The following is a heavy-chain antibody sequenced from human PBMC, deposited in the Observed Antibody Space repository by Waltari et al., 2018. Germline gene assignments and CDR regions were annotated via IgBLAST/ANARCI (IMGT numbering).Heavy chain of an antibody. Sequence: QLQLQESGPGLVKPSETLSLTCTVSRSSISNNNYYWGWVRQPPGKGLEGIGSFYKSGTTYYNPSLKSRVTISVDTSNNQFSLKLNSVTAADTAVYYCVRGYPDIVATISDYWGQGTLVIVSS. D-gene: IGHD5-12*01. CDR1: RSSISNNNYY. J-gene: IGHJ4*02. CDR2: FYKSGTT. V-gene: IGHV4-39*07. CDR3: VRGYPDIVATISDY.